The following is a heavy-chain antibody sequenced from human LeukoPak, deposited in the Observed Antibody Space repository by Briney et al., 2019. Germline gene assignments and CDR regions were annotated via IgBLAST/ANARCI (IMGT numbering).Heavy chain of an antibody. Sequence: GESLMISCQASGYSFTSYWISWVRQMPGKGLEWMGRIDPSDSYTSYSPSFQGHVSISADKSISTAYLQWSSLKASDTAMYYCARLWGYSTSWYVYWGQGTLVTVSS. D-gene: IGHD6-13*01. CDR1: GYSFTSYW. CDR2: IDPSDSYT. V-gene: IGHV5-10-1*01. J-gene: IGHJ4*02. CDR3: ARLWGYSTSWYVY.